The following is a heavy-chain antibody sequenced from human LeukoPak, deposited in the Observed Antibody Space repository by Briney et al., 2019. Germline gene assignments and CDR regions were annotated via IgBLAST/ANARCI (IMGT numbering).Heavy chain of an antibody. CDR1: GFTFSSSW. CDR3: ARGPTNGQAFDY. V-gene: IGHV3-7*01. CDR2: IREDGSEK. J-gene: IGHJ4*02. D-gene: IGHD2-8*01. Sequence: GGSLRLSCAASGFTFSSSWMTWVRQAPGRGLEWVASIREDGSEKTSVDSVKGRFTISRDNAKNSLYLQMDSLRAEDTAVYYCARGPTNGQAFDYWGQGTLVSVSS.